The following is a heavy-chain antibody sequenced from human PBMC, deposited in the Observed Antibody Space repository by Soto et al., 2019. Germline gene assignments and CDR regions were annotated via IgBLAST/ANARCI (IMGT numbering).Heavy chain of an antibody. CDR2: IIPIFGTP. CDR3: ARGRGNSALITIFDY. V-gene: IGHV1-69*01. J-gene: IGHJ4*02. Sequence: QVQLVQSGAEVKKPGSSVRVSCKSFGGVFSSFAISWVRQAPGQGLEWMGGIIPIFGTPNYAQKFQGRVTITADGSTSTAYMELSSLTSEDTAVYYCARGRGNSALITIFDYWGQGALVTVSS. D-gene: IGHD3-10*01. CDR1: GGVFSSFA.